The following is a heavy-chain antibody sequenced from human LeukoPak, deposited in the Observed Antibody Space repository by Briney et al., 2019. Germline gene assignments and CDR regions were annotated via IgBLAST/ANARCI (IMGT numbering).Heavy chain of an antibody. CDR1: GGSFTVYY. D-gene: IGHD1-7*01. J-gene: IGHJ4*02. CDR2: IHHGESP. V-gene: IGHV4-34*01. CDR3: VRDRELFY. Sequence: SETLSLTCAVYGGSFTVYYWSWIRQPPGKGLEWIGEIHHGESPSYNPSLKSRVTISADTSKNQFSLKLSSVTAADTAVYYCVRDRELFYWGQGTLVTVSS.